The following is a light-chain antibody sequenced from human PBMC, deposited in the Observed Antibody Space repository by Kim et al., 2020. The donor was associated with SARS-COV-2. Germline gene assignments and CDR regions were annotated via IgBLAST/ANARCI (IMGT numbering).Light chain of an antibody. CDR3: QQTYKTPYT. CDR1: QSISTY. CDR2: TVD. J-gene: IGKJ2*01. Sequence: DIQMTQSPSSLSASVGDRVSMTCRASQSISTYLTWYQQKPGRAPKLLIHTVDSLQSGVPSRFSGSGSGADFTLTISSLQPEDFATYYCQQTYKTPYTFGQGTKLEI. V-gene: IGKV1-39*01.